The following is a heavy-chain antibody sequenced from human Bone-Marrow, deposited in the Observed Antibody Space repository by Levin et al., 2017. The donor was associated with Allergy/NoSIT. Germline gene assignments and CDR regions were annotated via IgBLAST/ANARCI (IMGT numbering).Heavy chain of an antibody. CDR2: IKQDGSEK. V-gene: IGHV3-7*01. D-gene: IGHD3-3*01. CDR3: ARILRFLEWLPYNWFDP. J-gene: IGHJ5*02. CDR1: GFTFSSYW. Sequence: AGGSLRLSCAASGFTFSSYWMSWVRQAPGKGLEWVANIKQDGSEKYYVDSVKGRFTISRDNAKNSLYLQMNSLRAEDTAVYYCARILRFLEWLPYNWFDPWGQGTLVTVSS.